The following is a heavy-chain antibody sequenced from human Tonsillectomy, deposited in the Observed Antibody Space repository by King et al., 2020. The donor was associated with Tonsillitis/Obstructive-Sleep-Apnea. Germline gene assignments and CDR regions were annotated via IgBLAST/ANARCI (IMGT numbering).Heavy chain of an antibody. CDR2: ISDNGSGT. V-gene: IGHV3-23*04. CDR1: GFTFRTYA. CDR3: AGGPSGAEYYYMDV. J-gene: IGHJ6*03. Sequence: QLVQSGGGLVQPGGSLRLSCAASGFTFRTYAMSWVRQAPGKGLEWVSVISDNGSGTYYAVSVKGRFTISRDNSKNTLYLQMSSLRADDTAVYYCAGGPSGAEYYYMDVGGKGTTVTVSS. D-gene: IGHD6-19*01.